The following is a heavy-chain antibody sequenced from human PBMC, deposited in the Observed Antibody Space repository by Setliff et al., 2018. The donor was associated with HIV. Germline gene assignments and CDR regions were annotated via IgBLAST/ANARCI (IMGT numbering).Heavy chain of an antibody. CDR2: IYPGDSDT. V-gene: IGHV5-51*01. D-gene: IGHD5-12*01. CDR1: GYSFSNHW. Sequence: GESLKISCTGSGYSFSNHWIGWVRQMPGRGLEWVAIIYPGDSDTRYSPSFQGQVTISADKSISTAYLQWSSLKASDSAMYYCARRGGDGYVYDYWGQGTLVTVSS. J-gene: IGHJ4*02. CDR3: ARRGGDGYVYDY.